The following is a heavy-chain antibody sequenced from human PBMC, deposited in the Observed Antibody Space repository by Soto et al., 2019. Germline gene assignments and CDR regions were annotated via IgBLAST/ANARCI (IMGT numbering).Heavy chain of an antibody. D-gene: IGHD6-6*01. J-gene: IGHJ5*02. V-gene: IGHV4-30-4*01. Sequence: SETLSLTCTVSGGSISRGDYYWSWIRQPPGKGLEWIGYIYYSGSTYYSPSLKSRVTISVDTSKNQFSLKLSSVTAADPAVYYCARERPDGDRLYPCGQGTLVTVSS. CDR1: GGSISRGDYY. CDR2: IYYSGST. CDR3: ARERPDGDRLYP.